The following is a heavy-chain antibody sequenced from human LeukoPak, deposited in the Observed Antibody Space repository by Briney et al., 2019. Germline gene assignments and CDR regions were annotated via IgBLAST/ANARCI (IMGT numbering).Heavy chain of an antibody. CDR2: IQYDGSNK. CDR1: RFTFSNYD. D-gene: IGHD1-1*01. CDR3: AKVGSVRPGLNWFDP. Sequence: PGGSLRLSCAASRFTFSNYDMHWVRQAPGKGLEWVAFIQYDGSNKHYADSVKGRFTISRDNSKNTMYLQMNSLRAEDTAVYYCAKVGSVRPGLNWFDPWGQGTLVTVSS. V-gene: IGHV3-30*02. J-gene: IGHJ5*02.